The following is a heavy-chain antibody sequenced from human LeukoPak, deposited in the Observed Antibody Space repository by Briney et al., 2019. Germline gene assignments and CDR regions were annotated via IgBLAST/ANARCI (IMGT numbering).Heavy chain of an antibody. V-gene: IGHV3-7*04. Sequence: PGGSLRLSCAASGFTFSRTWMSWVRQAPGKGLEWVANIKEDGSEEYYVDSVKGRFTVSRDNARNSCFLQMKSLRVEDTAVYYCARIYKYDSGNYRDCWGQGTLVTVSS. J-gene: IGHJ4*02. CDR3: ARIYKYDSGNYRDC. CDR2: IKEDGSEE. CDR1: GFTFSRTW. D-gene: IGHD3-10*01.